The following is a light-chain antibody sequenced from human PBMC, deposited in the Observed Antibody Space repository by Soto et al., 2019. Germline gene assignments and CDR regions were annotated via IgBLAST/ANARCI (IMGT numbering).Light chain of an antibody. CDR1: QRIGSN. CDR2: GAS. CDR3: QHYNNWPPWT. J-gene: IGKJ1*01. V-gene: IGKV3-15*01. Sequence: EVVMTQSPATLSVSPGERATLSCRASQRIGSNLAWYQQRRGQAPRLLIYGASTRAPGIPARFSGSGSETEFTLTISSLQSEDFAVYYCQHYNNWPPWTFGQGTKVEIK.